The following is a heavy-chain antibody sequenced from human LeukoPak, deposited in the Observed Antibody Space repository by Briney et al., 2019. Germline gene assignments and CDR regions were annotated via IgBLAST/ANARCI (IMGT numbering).Heavy chain of an antibody. CDR1: GGSISSSSYY. CDR2: IYYSGST. CDR3: ARDPGRLSTRDDAFDI. D-gene: IGHD1-1*01. V-gene: IGHV4-39*02. J-gene: IGHJ3*02. Sequence: PSETLSLTCTVSGGSISSSSYYWGWIRQPPGKGLEWIGSIYYSGSTYYNPSLNSRVTISVDTSKNHFSLQLTSVTAADTAVYYCARDPGRLSTRDDAFDIWGQGTMVAVSS.